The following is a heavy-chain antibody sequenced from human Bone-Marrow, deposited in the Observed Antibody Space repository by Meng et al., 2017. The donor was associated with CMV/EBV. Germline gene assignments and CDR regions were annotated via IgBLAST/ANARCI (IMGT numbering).Heavy chain of an antibody. CDR3: ARDAIAAHSWWFDP. CDR1: GGTFSSYA. V-gene: IGHV1-69*05. J-gene: IGHJ5*02. CDR2: IIPIFGTA. Sequence: SVKVSCKASGGTFSSYAISWVRQAPGQGLEWMGGIIPIFGTANYAQKFQGRVTITTDESTSTAYMELSGLRSEDTAVYYCARDAIAAHSWWFDPWGQGTRVTVYS. D-gene: IGHD6-6*01.